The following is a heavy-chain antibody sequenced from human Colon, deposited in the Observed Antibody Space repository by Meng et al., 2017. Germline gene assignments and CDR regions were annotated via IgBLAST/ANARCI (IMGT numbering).Heavy chain of an antibody. V-gene: IGHV4-61*02. CDR3: ARGMLYGSGRYRFDP. D-gene: IGHD3-10*01. Sequence: LRESGPGLVKPSQTLSLTCTVSRGSINSGSYYWIWIRQPAGKGLEWIGHMYNTESTNYNPSLKSRVTISVDTSKNQFSLKLNSVTAADTAVYYCARGMLYGSGRYRFDPWGQGTLVTVSS. CDR2: MYNTEST. J-gene: IGHJ5*02. CDR1: RGSINSGSYY.